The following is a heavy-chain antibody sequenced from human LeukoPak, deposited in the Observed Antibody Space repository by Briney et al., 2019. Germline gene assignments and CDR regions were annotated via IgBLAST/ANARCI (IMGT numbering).Heavy chain of an antibody. D-gene: IGHD2-2*02. CDR2: ISSSSSYI. V-gene: IGHV3-21*01. CDR3: ARVYCSSTSCYTEAGMDV. CDR1: GFTFSSYS. Sequence: GGSLRLSCAASGFTFSSYSRNWVRQAPGKGLEWVSSISSSSSYIYYADSVKGRFTISRDNAKNSLYLQMNSLRAEDTAVYYCARVYCSSTSCYTEAGMDVWGQGTTVTVSS. J-gene: IGHJ6*02.